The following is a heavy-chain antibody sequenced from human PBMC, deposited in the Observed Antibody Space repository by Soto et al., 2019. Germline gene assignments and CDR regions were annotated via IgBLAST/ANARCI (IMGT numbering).Heavy chain of an antibody. D-gene: IGHD3-10*01. CDR1: GGSVSTGMKY. V-gene: IGHV4-61*01. J-gene: IGHJ6*02. CDR2: MYKTGET. Sequence: PSETLSLTCTVSGGSVSTGMKYWGWVRQPPGKALEFIGYMYKTGETLLNSSLKSRVTSSMETSKNQFSLTLSSVTAADTAVYFCMKAHESGDFLGMSVWGPGTTVTVS. CDR3: MKAHESGDFLGMSV.